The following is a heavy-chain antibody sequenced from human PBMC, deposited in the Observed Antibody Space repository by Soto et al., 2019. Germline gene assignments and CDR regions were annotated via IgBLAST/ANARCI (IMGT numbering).Heavy chain of an antibody. CDR2: IKQDGSEK. D-gene: IGHD6-13*01. CDR1: GFTFSNYW. V-gene: IGHV3-7*01. J-gene: IGHJ6*02. Sequence: EVQLVESGGGLVQPGGSLRLSCAASGFTFSNYWMSWVRQAPGKGLEWVGNIKQDGSEKNYVDSVKGRFTISRDNAKNSLFLQMNILRAEDTAVYYCARIASAGRGWDVWGQGTTVIVSS. CDR3: ARIASAGRGWDV.